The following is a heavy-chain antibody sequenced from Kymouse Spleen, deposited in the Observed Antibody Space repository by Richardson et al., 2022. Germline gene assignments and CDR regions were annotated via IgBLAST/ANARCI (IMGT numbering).Heavy chain of an antibody. CDR1: GFTFSSYD. J-gene: IGHJ4*02. V-gene: IGHV3-13*01. Sequence: EVQLVESGGGLVQPGGSLRLSCAASGFTFSSYDMHWVRQATGKGLEWVSAIGTAGDTYYPGSVKGRFTISRENAKNSLYLQMNSLRAGDTAVYYCASYSNYDRL*LLGPGNPGHRLL. CDR3: ASYSNYDRL*L. D-gene: IGHD4-11,IGHD4-11*01. CDR2: IGTAGDT.